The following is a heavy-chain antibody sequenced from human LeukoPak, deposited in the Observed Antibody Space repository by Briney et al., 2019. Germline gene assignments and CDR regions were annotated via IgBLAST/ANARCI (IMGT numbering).Heavy chain of an antibody. CDR2: IYYSGST. J-gene: IGHJ4*02. CDR1: GGSVSSGSYY. Sequence: SETLSLTCTVSGGSVSSGSYYWSWIRQPPGKGLEWIGYIYYSGSTNYNPSLKSRVTISVDTSKNQFSLKLSSLTAADTAVYYCASKAVAGTRYFDYWGQGTLVTVSS. D-gene: IGHD6-19*01. V-gene: IGHV4-61*01. CDR3: ASKAVAGTRYFDY.